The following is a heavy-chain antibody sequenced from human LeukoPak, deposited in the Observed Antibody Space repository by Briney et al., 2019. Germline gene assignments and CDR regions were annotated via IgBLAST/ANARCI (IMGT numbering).Heavy chain of an antibody. D-gene: IGHD3-10*01. CDR1: GGSFSGYY. CDR3: ARAPAGEMKPVLWFGELPLNYYYYMDV. J-gene: IGHJ6*03. CDR2: INHSGST. V-gene: IGHV4-34*01. Sequence: SETLSLTSAVYGGSFSGYYWSWIRQPPGKGLEWIGEINHSGSTNYNPSLKSRVTISVDTSKNQFSLKLSSVTAADTAVYYCARAPAGEMKPVLWFGELPLNYYYYMDVWGKGTTVTISS.